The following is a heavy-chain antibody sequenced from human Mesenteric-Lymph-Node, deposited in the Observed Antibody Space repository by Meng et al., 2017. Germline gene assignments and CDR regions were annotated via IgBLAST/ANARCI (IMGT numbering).Heavy chain of an antibody. Sequence: QDSVPGLLQPSDTLSLPCTVSGGSISSSNSYWDWIRQPPGKGLEWIGAIYHSGSTSYNPSLQSRVTMFVDTSKNQFSLMLTSVTATDTAVYYCARRRGGSGRDCWGQGTLVTVSS. D-gene: IGHD3-10*01. CDR3: ARRRGGSGRDC. V-gene: IGHV4-39*01. CDR1: GGSISSSNSY. J-gene: IGHJ4*02. CDR2: IYHSGST.